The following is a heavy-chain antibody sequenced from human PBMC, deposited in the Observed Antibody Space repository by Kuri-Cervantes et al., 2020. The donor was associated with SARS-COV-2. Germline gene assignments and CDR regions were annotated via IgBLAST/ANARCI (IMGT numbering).Heavy chain of an antibody. V-gene: IGHV3-74*01. J-gene: IGHJ6*02. CDR1: GFTFTGHW. CDR2: INPDGSYT. D-gene: IGHD2-2*01. CDR3: ARGYQLPAMFYYGMDV. Sequence: GGSLRLSCAASGFTFTGHWIHWVRQAPGKGLVWVSRINPDGSYTNNADSVKGRFTLSTDNAKNMLFLQMNSLRAEDTAVYYCARGYQLPAMFYYGMDVWGQGTTVTVSS.